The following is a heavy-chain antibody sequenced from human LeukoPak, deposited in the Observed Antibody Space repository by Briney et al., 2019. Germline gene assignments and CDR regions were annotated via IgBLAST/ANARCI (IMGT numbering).Heavy chain of an antibody. Sequence: SETLSLTCTVSGGSTSSYYWSWIRQPPGKGLEWIGYIYYSGSTNYNPSLKSRVTISVDTSKNQFSLKLSSVTAADTAVYYCARVWRGYSGYDSPLDYWGQGTLVTVSS. CDR1: GGSTSSYY. V-gene: IGHV4-59*01. CDR2: IYYSGST. D-gene: IGHD5-12*01. CDR3: ARVWRGYSGYDSPLDY. J-gene: IGHJ4*02.